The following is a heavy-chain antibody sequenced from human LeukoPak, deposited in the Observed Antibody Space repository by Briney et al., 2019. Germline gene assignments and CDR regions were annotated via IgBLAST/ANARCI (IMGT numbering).Heavy chain of an antibody. V-gene: IGHV3-23*01. D-gene: IGHD3-3*01. J-gene: IGHJ4*02. CDR1: GFTFSNYA. Sequence: GGSLRLSCAASGFTFSNYAMNWVRLAPGKGLEWVSGISGCGGSTNYADSVKGRFTISRDNSKNTVYLQMNSLRAEDTAVYYCAKENSWSGTTAPFEYWGQGTLVTVSS. CDR2: ISGCGGST. CDR3: AKENSWSGTTAPFEY.